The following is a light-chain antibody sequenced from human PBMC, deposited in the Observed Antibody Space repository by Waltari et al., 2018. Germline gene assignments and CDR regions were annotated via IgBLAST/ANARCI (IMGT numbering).Light chain of an antibody. CDR2: RAS. V-gene: IGKV1-5*03. CDR3: QQSHTYPIT. Sequence: DIQMTQFPSLLSASVGDRVTITCRASQSIGASLAWYQQKPGNAPRLLIHRASSLESGAPLRFSGSGSGTEFNLTISSLQPDDFALYHCQQSHTYPITFGPGTTVDIQ. J-gene: IGKJ3*01. CDR1: QSIGAS.